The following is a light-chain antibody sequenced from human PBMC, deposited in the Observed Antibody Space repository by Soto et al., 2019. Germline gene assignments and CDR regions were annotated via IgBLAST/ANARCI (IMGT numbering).Light chain of an antibody. V-gene: IGKV1-5*03. CDR1: QTISSW. Sequence: DIQMTQSPSTLSGSVGDRVTITCRASQTISSWLAWYQQKPGKAPKLLIYKASTLKSGVPSRFSGSGSGTEFTLTISNLQPDDFTTYYCQHYNSYSEAFGQGTKLELK. CDR2: KAS. J-gene: IGKJ1*01. CDR3: QHYNSYSEA.